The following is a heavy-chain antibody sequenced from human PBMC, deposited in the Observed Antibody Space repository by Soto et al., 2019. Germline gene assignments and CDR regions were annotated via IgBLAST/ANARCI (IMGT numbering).Heavy chain of an antibody. CDR3: ARGSAYSDFWSIRT. Sequence: GASVKVSCKASGYTFTSYDINWVRQATGQGLEWMGWMNPNSGNTGYAQKFQGRVTMTRNTSISTAYMELSSLRSEDTAVYYCARGSAYSDFWSIRTWGQGTLVTVSS. V-gene: IGHV1-8*01. CDR2: MNPNSGNT. J-gene: IGHJ5*02. CDR1: GYTFTSYD. D-gene: IGHD3-3*01.